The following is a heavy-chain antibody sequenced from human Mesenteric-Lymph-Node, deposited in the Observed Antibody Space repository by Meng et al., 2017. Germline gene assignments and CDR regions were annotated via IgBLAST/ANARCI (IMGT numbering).Heavy chain of an antibody. CDR3: AKDKGWPDAFDI. CDR1: GFTFSSYA. V-gene: IGHV3-23*01. CDR2: ISGSGGST. Sequence: GESLKISCAASGFTFSSYAMSWVRQAPGKGLEWVSAISGSGGSTYYADSVKGRFTISRDNSKNTLYLQINSLRAEDTAVYYCAKDKGWPDAFDIWGQGTMVTVSS. J-gene: IGHJ3*02. D-gene: IGHD6-19*01.